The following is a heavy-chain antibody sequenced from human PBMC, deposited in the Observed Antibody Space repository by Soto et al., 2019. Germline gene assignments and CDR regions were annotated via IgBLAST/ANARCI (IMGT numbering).Heavy chain of an antibody. D-gene: IGHD1-1*01. V-gene: IGHV3-23*01. CDR1: GFTFSSSA. CDR3: AKCAVGTVRTCGWCNWFDP. CDR2: IRVGGGDT. J-gene: IGHJ5*02. Sequence: EVRLLESGGGLAQPGGSRRLSCAASGFTFSSSAMNWVRQAPGKGLEWVASIRVGGGDTFYADSVRGRFTVSRDICSNTLYLQMHSLRAEDTAIYYCAKCAVGTVRTCGWCNWFDPWGQGSRVSVSS.